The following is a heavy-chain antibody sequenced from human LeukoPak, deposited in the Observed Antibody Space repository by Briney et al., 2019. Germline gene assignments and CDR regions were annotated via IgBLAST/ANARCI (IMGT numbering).Heavy chain of an antibody. J-gene: IGHJ5*02. D-gene: IGHD2-2*02. V-gene: IGHV3-11*01. CDR1: GFTFSDYY. Sequence: GGSLRLPCAASGFTFSDYYMSWIRQAPGKGLEWVSYISSSGSTIYYADSVKGRFTISRDNAKNSLYLQMNSLRAEDTAVYYCARPLPAAIGDWFDPWGQGTLVTVSS. CDR2: ISSSGSTI. CDR3: ARPLPAAIGDWFDP.